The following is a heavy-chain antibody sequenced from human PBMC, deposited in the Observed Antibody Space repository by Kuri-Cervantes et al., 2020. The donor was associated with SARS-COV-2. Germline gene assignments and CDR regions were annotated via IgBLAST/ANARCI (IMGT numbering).Heavy chain of an antibody. Sequence: GESLKISCAASGFTFSGSAMHWVRQAPGKGLEWVAVISYDGSNKYYADSVKGRFTISRDNSKNTLYLQMNSLRAEDTAVYYCARDKDDGSGDGFDYWGQGTLVTVSS. CDR2: ISYDGSNK. CDR3: ARDKDDGSGDGFDY. V-gene: IGHV3-30-3*01. D-gene: IGHD3-10*01. CDR1: GFTFSGSA. J-gene: IGHJ4*02.